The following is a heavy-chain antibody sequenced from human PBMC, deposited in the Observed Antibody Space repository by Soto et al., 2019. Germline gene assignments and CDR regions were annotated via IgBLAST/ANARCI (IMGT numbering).Heavy chain of an antibody. CDR2: IIPIFGTA. CDR3: ATLLEDSGSYVQTEDY. Sequence: QVQLVQSGAEVKKPGSSVKVSCKASGGTFSSYAISWVRQAPGQGLEWMGGIIPIFGTANYAHKFQGRVTITADESTSTRYMELSSLRSQDTAVYYCATLLEDSGSYVQTEDYWGQGTLVTVSS. D-gene: IGHD1-26*01. CDR1: GGTFSSYA. V-gene: IGHV1-69*01. J-gene: IGHJ4*02.